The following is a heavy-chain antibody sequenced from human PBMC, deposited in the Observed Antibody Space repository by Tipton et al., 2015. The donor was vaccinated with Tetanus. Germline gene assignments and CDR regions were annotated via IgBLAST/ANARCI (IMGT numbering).Heavy chain of an antibody. Sequence: QLVQSGAEVKKPGASVKVSCKASGYTFTGYYIYWVRQAPGQGLEWMGWIDPNSGGTVYAQKFQGRVTMTRDTSISTAYMGLRSLRSNDTAVYYGARDRGDYIYYGMDVWGPGTTVTVS. J-gene: IGHJ6*02. CDR1: GYTFTGYY. CDR3: ARDRGDYIYYGMDV. D-gene: IGHD3-22*01. V-gene: IGHV1-2*02. CDR2: IDPNSGGT.